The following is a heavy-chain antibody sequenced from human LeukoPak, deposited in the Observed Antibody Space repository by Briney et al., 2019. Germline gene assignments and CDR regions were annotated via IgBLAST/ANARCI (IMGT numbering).Heavy chain of an antibody. CDR3: AAGSKEQWLTFDY. D-gene: IGHD6-19*01. J-gene: IGHJ4*02. CDR1: GFTFTSSA. Sequence: ASVKVSCKASGFTFTSSAVQWVRQARGQRLEWIGWIVVGSGNTNYAQKFQERATITRDMSTSTAYMGLSSLRSEDTAVYYCAAGSKEQWLTFDYWGQGTLVTVSS. CDR2: IVVGSGNT. V-gene: IGHV1-58*01.